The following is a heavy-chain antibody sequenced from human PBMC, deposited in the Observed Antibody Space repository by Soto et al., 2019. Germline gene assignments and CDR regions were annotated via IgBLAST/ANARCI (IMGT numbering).Heavy chain of an antibody. CDR2: IVGGGDST. D-gene: IGHD6-13*01. Sequence: PGGSLRLSCAASGFTFSSYAMSWVRQAPGKGLEWVSAIVGGGDSTYYADSVKGRFTISRDNSKNTLHLEMNSLRAEDTAVYFCAKESRGIAPTVTGYWGQGTQVTAPQ. V-gene: IGHV3-23*01. CDR1: GFTFSSYA. J-gene: IGHJ4*02. CDR3: AKESRGIAPTVTGY.